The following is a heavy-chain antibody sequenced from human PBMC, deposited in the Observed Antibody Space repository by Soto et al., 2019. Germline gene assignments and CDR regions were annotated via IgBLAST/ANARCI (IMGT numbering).Heavy chain of an antibody. V-gene: IGHV1-8*01. D-gene: IGHD3-16*01. Sequence: XSVKVTCKASGYCFTNNDIGWVRQATGQGLEWMGWMNPGSGDTGYAQKFQGRVTMTRDISIATAYMELSSLRSDDTAIYYCARMATFGSLNWFDPWGQGTLVTVSS. CDR2: MNPGSGDT. CDR3: ARMATFGSLNWFDP. J-gene: IGHJ5*02. CDR1: GYCFTNND.